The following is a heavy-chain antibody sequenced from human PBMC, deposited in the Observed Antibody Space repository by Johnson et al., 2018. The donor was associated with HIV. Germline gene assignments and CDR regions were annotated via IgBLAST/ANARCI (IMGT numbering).Heavy chain of an antibody. CDR2: ISYDGSNK. CDR3: ARDSGVDAFDI. D-gene: IGHD3-10*01. V-gene: IGHV3-30-3*01. CDR1: SYA. J-gene: IGHJ3*02. Sequence: SYAMHWVRQAPGQGLEWVAVISYDGSNKYYADSVKGRFTISRDNSKNTLYLQMNSLRAEDTAVYYCARDSGVDAFDIWGQGTMVTVSS.